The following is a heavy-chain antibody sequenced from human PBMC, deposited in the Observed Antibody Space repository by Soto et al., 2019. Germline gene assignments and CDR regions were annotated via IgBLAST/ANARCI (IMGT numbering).Heavy chain of an antibody. CDR2: INPNSGGT. J-gene: IGHJ6*02. V-gene: IGHV1-2*02. Sequence: GASVKVSCKASGYTFTGYYMHWVRQAPGQGLEWMGWINPNSGGTNYAQKFQGRVTMTRDTSISTAYMELSRLRSDDTAVYYCARDRATVTSCGMDVWGQGTTVTVSS. CDR3: ARDRATVTSCGMDV. D-gene: IGHD4-4*01. CDR1: GYTFTGYY.